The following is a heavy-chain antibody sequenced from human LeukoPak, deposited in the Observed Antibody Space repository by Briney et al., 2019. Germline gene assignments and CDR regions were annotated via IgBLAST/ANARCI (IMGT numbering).Heavy chain of an antibody. J-gene: IGHJ4*02. Sequence: ASETLSLTCTVSGGSISSGYFWGWVRQPPGKGLEWIGNIYHSGSTYYNPSLKSRVTISVDTSKNQFSLKLSSVTAADTAVYYCARTLYSSGWCPFDYWGQGALVTVSS. D-gene: IGHD6-19*01. V-gene: IGHV4-38-2*02. CDR2: IYHSGST. CDR3: ARTLYSSGWCPFDY. CDR1: GGSISSGYF.